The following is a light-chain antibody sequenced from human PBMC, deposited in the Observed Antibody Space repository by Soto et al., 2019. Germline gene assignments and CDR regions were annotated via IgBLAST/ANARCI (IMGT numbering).Light chain of an antibody. Sequence: QSVRTQPASVSGSPGQSITISCSGTSGDIGSYNFVSWYQQHPGKAPKLMIFDVSNRPSGVSNRFSGSKSGNTASLTISGLQAEDEADSYCTSFSTAYIHVTGTGTKVTVL. V-gene: IGLV2-14*03. CDR2: DVS. CDR1: SGDIGSYNF. CDR3: TSFSTAYIHV. J-gene: IGLJ1*01.